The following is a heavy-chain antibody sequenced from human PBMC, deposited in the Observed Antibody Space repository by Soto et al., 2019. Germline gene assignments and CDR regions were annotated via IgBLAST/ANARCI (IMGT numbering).Heavy chain of an antibody. D-gene: IGHD1-7*01. Sequence: SETLSLTCSVSGGSVSNKTYYWSWLRQPPGKRLEWIGYVYYSGTTNYNPSLKSRVTISVDLSKNQFSLRLSSVTTADTALYYCARGLRRTIAYWGQGTLVTVSS. V-gene: IGHV4-61*01. CDR2: VYYSGTT. CDR1: GGSVSNKTYY. J-gene: IGHJ4*02. CDR3: ARGLRRTIAY.